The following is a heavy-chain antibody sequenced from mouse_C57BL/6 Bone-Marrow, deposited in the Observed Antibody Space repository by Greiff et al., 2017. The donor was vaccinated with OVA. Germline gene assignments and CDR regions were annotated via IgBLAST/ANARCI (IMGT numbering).Heavy chain of an antibody. D-gene: IGHD1-1*01. CDR3: ARSTTVVASGYFDY. Sequence: QVQLQQSGAELARPGASVKLSCKASGYTFTSYGISWVKQRTGQGLEWIGEIYPRSGNTYYNEKFKGKATLTADKSSSTAYMQLSSLTSEDSAVYFCARSTTVVASGYFDYWGQGTTLTVSS. CDR2: IYPRSGNT. J-gene: IGHJ2*01. CDR1: GYTFTSYG. V-gene: IGHV1-81*01.